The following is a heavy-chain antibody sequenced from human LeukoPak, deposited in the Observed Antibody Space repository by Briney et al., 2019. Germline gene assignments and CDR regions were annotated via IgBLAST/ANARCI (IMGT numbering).Heavy chain of an antibody. V-gene: IGHV4-59*01. CDR2: IYYSGST. J-gene: IGHJ1*01. CDR1: GGSISSYY. Sequence: PSETLSLTCTVSGGSISSYYWNWIRQPPGKVLEWIGYIYYSGSTNYNPSLKSRVTISVDTSKNQFSLKLSSVTAADTAVYYCARGGWYPESFQHWGQGALVTVSS. D-gene: IGHD6-19*01. CDR3: ARGGWYPESFQH.